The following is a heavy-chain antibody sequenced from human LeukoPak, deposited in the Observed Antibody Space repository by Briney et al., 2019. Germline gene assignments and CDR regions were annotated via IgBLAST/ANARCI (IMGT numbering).Heavy chain of an antibody. CDR3: AREEMATIPS. CDR1: GYTFTGYY. V-gene: IGHV1-2*02. CDR2: IYPNSGGT. Sequence: GASVKVSCKASGYTFTGYYMHWVRQAPGQGLEWMGWIYPNSGGTNYAQKFQGRVTMTRGTSISTAYMELSRLRSEDTAVYYCAREEMATIPSWGQGTLVTVSS. J-gene: IGHJ4*02. D-gene: IGHD5-24*01.